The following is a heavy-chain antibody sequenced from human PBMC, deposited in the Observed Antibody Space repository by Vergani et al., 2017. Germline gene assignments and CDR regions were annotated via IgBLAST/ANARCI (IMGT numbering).Heavy chain of an antibody. CDR3: AKVHFKSPNEYYDFWSGYYFDPLGDNWFDP. J-gene: IGHJ5*02. V-gene: IGHV3-30*18. CDR1: GFTFSSYG. Sequence: QVQLVESGGGVVQPGRSLRLSCAASGFTFSSYGMHWVLQAPGKGLEWVAVISYDGSNKYYADSVKGRFTISRDNSKNTLYLQMNSLRAEDTAVYYCAKVHFKSPNEYYDFWSGYYFDPLGDNWFDPWGQGTLVTVSS. CDR2: ISYDGSNK. D-gene: IGHD3-3*01.